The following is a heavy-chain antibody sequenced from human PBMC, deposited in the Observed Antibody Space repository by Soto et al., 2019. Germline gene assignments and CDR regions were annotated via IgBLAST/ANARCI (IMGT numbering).Heavy chain of an antibody. J-gene: IGHJ6*03. CDR2: IYYSGST. D-gene: IGHD3-3*01. CDR3: AKNGITIFGVLTDYYYMDV. CDR1: GGSISSGGYY. V-gene: IGHV4-31*03. Sequence: SETLSLTCTVSGGSISSGGYYWSWIRQHPGKGLEWIGYIYYSGSTYYNPSLKSRVTISVDTSKNQFSLKLSSVTAADTAVYYCAKNGITIFGVLTDYYYMDVWGKGTTVTVSS.